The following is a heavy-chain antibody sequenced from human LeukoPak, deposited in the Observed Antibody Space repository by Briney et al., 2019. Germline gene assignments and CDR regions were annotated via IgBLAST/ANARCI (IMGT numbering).Heavy chain of an antibody. V-gene: IGHV1-18*01. CDR2: ISAYNGNT. J-gene: IGHJ4*02. CDR3: AREVGFDSSGDY. Sequence: ASVKVSCKASGYTFTSYGISWVRQAPGQGLEWMGWISAYNGNTNYAQKLQGRVTMTTDTSTSTAHMELRSLRSDDTAVYYCAREVGFDSSGDYWGQGTLVTVSS. D-gene: IGHD3-22*01. CDR1: GYTFTSYG.